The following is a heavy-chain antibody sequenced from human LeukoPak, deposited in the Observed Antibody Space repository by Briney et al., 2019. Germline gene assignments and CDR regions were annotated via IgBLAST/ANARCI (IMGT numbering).Heavy chain of an antibody. CDR2: IGPTGSDR. CDR1: GLTFSTSG. Sequence: GGSLRLSCTASGLTFSTSGFNWVRQAPGKGLEWVASIGPTGSDRYHADSIKGRFTIYRDNANNFLYLQMNSLRAEDTAVYYCATETNGRHYDYWGQGTLLTVSS. D-gene: IGHD1-14*01. CDR3: ATETNGRHYDY. J-gene: IGHJ4*02. V-gene: IGHV3-21*06.